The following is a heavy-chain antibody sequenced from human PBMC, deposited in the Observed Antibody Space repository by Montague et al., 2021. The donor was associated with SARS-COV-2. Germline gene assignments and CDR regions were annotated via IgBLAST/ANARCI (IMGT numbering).Heavy chain of an antibody. CDR1: GGSISSSSYY. D-gene: IGHD3-9*01. Sequence: SETLSLTCTVSGGSISSSSYYWGWIRQPPGKGLEWIGSIYYSGSTYHNPSLKSRVTISVDTSKNQFSLKLSSVTAADTAVYYCARDASLRFEILIGPRHYYYGMDVWGQGTTVTVSS. V-gene: IGHV4-39*07. CDR2: IYYSGST. CDR3: ARDASLRFEILIGPRHYYYGMDV. J-gene: IGHJ6*02.